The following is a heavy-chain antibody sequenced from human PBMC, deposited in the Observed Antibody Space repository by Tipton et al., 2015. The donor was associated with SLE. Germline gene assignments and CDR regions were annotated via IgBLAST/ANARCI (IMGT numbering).Heavy chain of an antibody. Sequence: TLSLTCTVSGDSISSASYFWSWIRQPPGKGLEWIGYIYSSGTTNYSPSLKSRVTISVDTSKNQFSLNLSSVTAADTAVYYCARGGGYCSTKSCYWFDPWGPGTQVTVSS. CDR2: IYSSGTT. CDR1: GDSISSASYF. J-gene: IGHJ5*02. D-gene: IGHD2-2*01. CDR3: ARGGGYCSTKSCYWFDP. V-gene: IGHV4-61*01.